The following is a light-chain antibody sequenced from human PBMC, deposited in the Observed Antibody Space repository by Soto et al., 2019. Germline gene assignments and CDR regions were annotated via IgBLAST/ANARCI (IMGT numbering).Light chain of an antibody. V-gene: IGKV3-11*01. CDR2: DAS. CDR1: LSVSVY. J-gene: IGKJ5*01. CDR3: HQRQYWPTIT. Sequence: VLTQSPATPSLSPGERANLSCRTSLSVSVYLDWYQQKPCQAPRLIISDASNRATGIPARFSGSGSGTDFTLTISSLEPEDFAVYYCHQRQYWPTITFGQGTRLEIK.